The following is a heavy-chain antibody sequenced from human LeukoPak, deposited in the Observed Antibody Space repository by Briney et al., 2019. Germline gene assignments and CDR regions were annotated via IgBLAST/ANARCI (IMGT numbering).Heavy chain of an antibody. D-gene: IGHD6-13*01. CDR1: GFTFSSYG. CDR3: AKGYSSLFDY. J-gene: IGHJ4*02. V-gene: IGHV3-30*02. Sequence: GGSLRLSCAASGFTFSSYGMLWVRQAPGKGLEWVAFIRYDGSNKYYADSVKGRFTISRDNSKNTLYLQMNSLRAEDTAVYYCAKGYSSLFDYWGQGTLVTVSS. CDR2: IRYDGSNK.